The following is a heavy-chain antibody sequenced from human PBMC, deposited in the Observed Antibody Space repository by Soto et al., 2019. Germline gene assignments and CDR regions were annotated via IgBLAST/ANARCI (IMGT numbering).Heavy chain of an antibody. J-gene: IGHJ4*02. CDR3: ARGSSVGRLRQGEFTYY. D-gene: IGHD3-16*01. CDR2: IIPIFGTE. V-gene: IGHV1-69*06. Sequence: KRVLASVKVSCKASGGTFSSYAISWVRQAPGQGLEWMGGIIPIFGTENYSKKFQGRVTITADKSTSTAYMELSSLRSEDTAVYYCARGSSVGRLRQGEFTYYSGQRTLVTV. CDR1: GGTFSSYA.